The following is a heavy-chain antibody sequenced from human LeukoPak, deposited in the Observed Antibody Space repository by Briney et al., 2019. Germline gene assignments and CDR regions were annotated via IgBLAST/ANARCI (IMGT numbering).Heavy chain of an antibody. CDR3: ARGSSSGWKKYYFDY. CDR1: GFTFSSYG. CDR2: ISYDGSNK. V-gene: IGHV3-30*03. J-gene: IGHJ4*02. Sequence: GGSLRLSCAASGFTFSSYGMHWVRQAPGKGLEWVAVISYDGSNKYYADSVKGRFTISRDNSKNTLYLRMNSLRAEDTAVYYCARGSSSGWKKYYFDYWGQGTLVTVSS. D-gene: IGHD6-19*01.